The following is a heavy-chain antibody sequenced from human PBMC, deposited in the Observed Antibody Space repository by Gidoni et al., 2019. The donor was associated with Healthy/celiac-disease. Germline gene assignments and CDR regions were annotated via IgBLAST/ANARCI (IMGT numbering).Heavy chain of an antibody. Sequence: EVQLLESGGGLVQPGGSLRLSCAASGCTFSSYAMSWVRQAPGQGLEWVSAISGSGGSTYYADSVKVRFTISRDNSKNALYLQMNSLRAEDTAVYYCAKDDVDTAHYYYYMDVWGKGTTVTVSS. CDR3: AKDDVDTAHYYYYMDV. D-gene: IGHD5-18*01. CDR1: GCTFSSYA. V-gene: IGHV3-23*01. J-gene: IGHJ6*03. CDR2: ISGSGGST.